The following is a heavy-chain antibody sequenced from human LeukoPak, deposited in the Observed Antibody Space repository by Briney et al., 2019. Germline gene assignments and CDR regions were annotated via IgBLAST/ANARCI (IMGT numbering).Heavy chain of an antibody. Sequence: SETLSLTCAVSGYSISSGYYWGWLRQPPGKGLEWIGNIHHSGSTYYNPSLKSRVTISVDTSKNQFSLKLSSVTAADTAVYYCAKADTTGTDHWFDPWGQGTLVTVSS. CDR1: GYSISSGYY. CDR3: AKADTTGTDHWFDP. D-gene: IGHD1-1*01. J-gene: IGHJ5*02. V-gene: IGHV4-38-2*01. CDR2: IHHSGST.